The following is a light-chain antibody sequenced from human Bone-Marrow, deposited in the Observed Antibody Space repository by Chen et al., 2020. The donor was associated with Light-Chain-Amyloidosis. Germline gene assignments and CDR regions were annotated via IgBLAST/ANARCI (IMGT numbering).Light chain of an antibody. CDR2: RDT. CDR3: QSADTSGTYEVI. CDR1: ALPTKY. J-gene: IGLJ2*01. Sequence: SYELTQPPSVSVSPGQTARITCSGEALPTKYAYWYQQKPGQAPVLVIPRDTERPSGISERFSGSSSGTPATLTISGVQAEDEADYHCQSADTSGTYEVIFGGGTKLTVL. V-gene: IGLV3-25*03.